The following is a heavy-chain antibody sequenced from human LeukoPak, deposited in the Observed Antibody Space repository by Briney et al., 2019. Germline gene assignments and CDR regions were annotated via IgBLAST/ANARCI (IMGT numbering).Heavy chain of an antibody. Sequence: PSETLSLTCTVSGASISSYNWNWIRQSADKGLEWIGRIYTSGDTNYNPSLKSRVTMSVDTSNNQFSLKLSSVTAADTAVYYCAKSELALTVGYYFDFWGQGTLVTVPS. CDR1: GASISSYN. CDR2: IYTSGDT. CDR3: AKSELALTVGYYFDF. V-gene: IGHV4-4*07. J-gene: IGHJ4*02. D-gene: IGHD6-19*01.